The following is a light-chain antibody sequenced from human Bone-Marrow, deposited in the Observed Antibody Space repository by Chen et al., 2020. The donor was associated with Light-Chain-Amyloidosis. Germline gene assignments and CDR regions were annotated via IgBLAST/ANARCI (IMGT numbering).Light chain of an antibody. Sequence: SYVLTQPSSVSVAPGQTATLACGGNNSGSTSVHWYQQTPGQAPLLVVYDDSDRPSGIPERLSGSNGGNTATLTSGRVEAGDEADYYCQVWDRSSDRAVFGGGTKLTVL. V-gene: IGLV3-21*02. CDR2: DDS. CDR1: NSGSTS. CDR3: QVWDRSSDRAV. J-gene: IGLJ3*02.